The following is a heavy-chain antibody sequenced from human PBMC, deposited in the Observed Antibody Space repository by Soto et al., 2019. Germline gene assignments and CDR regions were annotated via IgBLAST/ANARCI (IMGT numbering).Heavy chain of an antibody. V-gene: IGHV3-9*01. D-gene: IGHD6-13*01. Sequence: EVQLVESGGTLVEPGRSLRLSFAASGFTFDDYAMHWVRQAPGKGLEWVASISWNSGSIGYADAVKGRFTISRDNAQNSLSLQMHSLRPEVTALYYCVRDTWYNNTLYLDYWGQGNLVTVSS. CDR3: VRDTWYNNTLYLDY. CDR2: ISWNSGSI. CDR1: GFTFDDYA. J-gene: IGHJ4*02.